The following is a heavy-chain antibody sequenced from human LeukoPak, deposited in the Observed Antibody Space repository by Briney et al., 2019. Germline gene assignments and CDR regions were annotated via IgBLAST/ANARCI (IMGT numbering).Heavy chain of an antibody. CDR1: GFTFRDYY. Sequence: GRSLRLSCVASGFTFRDYYMSWIRQTPGKGLEWISYISSIGGHTKYADSVKGRFTISRDNAKNSLDLQMDSLRVEDTAVYYCAREGIAVADDAFDIWGQGTMVTVSS. V-gene: IGHV3-11*05. CDR3: AREGIAVADDAFDI. D-gene: IGHD6-19*01. J-gene: IGHJ3*02. CDR2: ISSIGGHT.